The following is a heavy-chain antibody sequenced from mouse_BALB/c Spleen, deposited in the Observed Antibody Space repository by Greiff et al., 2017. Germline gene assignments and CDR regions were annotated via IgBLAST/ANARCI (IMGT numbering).Heavy chain of an antibody. D-gene: IGHD1-1*02. CDR3: VRDRWSTGAMDY. Sequence: VNVVESGPGLVAPSQSLSITCTVSGFSLTSYDISWIRQPPGKGLEWLGVIWTGGGTNYNSAFMSRLSISKDNSKSQVFLKMNSLQTDDTAIYYCVRDRWSTGAMDYWGQGTSVTVSS. CDR2: IWTGGGT. J-gene: IGHJ4*01. V-gene: IGHV2-9-2*01. CDR1: GFSLTSYD.